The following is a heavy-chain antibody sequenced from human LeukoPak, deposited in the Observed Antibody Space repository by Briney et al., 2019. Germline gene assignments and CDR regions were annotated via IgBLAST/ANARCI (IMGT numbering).Heavy chain of an antibody. D-gene: IGHD2-21*02. Sequence: ASVKVSCKASGYTFTSYDVNWVRQATGQGLEWMGWMNPNSGNTGYAQKFQGRVTMTRNTSISTAYMELSSLRSEDTAVYYCARGFVTDYYYGMDVWGQGTTVTVSS. CDR3: ARGFVTDYYYGMDV. J-gene: IGHJ6*01. V-gene: IGHV1-8*01. CDR2: MNPNSGNT. CDR1: GYTFTSYD.